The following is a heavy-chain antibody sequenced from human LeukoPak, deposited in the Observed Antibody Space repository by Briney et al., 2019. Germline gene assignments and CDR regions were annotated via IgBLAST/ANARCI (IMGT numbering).Heavy chain of an antibody. CDR3: AREGRDGYNRVFDY. Sequence: GGSLRLSCAASGLTFSSYGMHWVRQAPGKGLEWVAVIWYDGSNKYYADSVKGRFTISRDNSKNTLYLQMNSLRAEDTAVYYCAREGRDGYNRVFDYWGQGTLVTVSS. CDR1: GLTFSSYG. D-gene: IGHD5-24*01. V-gene: IGHV3-33*01. CDR2: IWYDGSNK. J-gene: IGHJ4*02.